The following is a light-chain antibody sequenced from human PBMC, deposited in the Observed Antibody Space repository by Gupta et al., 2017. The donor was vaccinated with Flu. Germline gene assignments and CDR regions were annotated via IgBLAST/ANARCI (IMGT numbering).Light chain of an antibody. CDR1: QDSGNW. Sequence: PSFVSASLGARGTITCRARQDSGNWLALSQQTPGKAPKLLIYAASNFQSEVPSRFSGSGSGTDFTLTISSLQPEDFATYYCQEANSFPPTFGQGTKVEIK. J-gene: IGKJ1*01. CDR3: QEANSFPPT. CDR2: AAS. V-gene: IGKV1-12*01.